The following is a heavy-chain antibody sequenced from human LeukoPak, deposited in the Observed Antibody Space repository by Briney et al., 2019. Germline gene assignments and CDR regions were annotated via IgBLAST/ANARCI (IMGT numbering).Heavy chain of an antibody. J-gene: IGHJ5*02. D-gene: IGHD3-3*01. V-gene: IGHV3-48*01. CDR3: ARDGYYDFWSGYIRQFSPHNWFDP. CDR1: GFTFSSYS. Sequence: GGSLRLSCAASGFTFSSYSMNWVSQAPGKGLEWVSYISSSSSTIYYADSVKGRFTISRDNAKNSLYLQMNSLRAEDTAVYYCARDGYYDFWSGYIRQFSPHNWFDPWGQGTLVTVSS. CDR2: ISSSSSTI.